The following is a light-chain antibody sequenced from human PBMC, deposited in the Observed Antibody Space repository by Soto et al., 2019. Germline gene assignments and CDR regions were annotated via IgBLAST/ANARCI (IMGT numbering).Light chain of an antibody. J-gene: IGKJ2*01. Sequence: DIQMTQSPSSLSASVGDRVTITCQASQDISNYLNWYQQKPGKAPKLLIYRASSLESGVPSRFSGGGSGTEFTLTISSLQPDDFATYYCQQYKSYPHTFGRGTKLEIK. CDR3: QQYKSYPHT. V-gene: IGKV1-5*03. CDR1: QDISNY. CDR2: RAS.